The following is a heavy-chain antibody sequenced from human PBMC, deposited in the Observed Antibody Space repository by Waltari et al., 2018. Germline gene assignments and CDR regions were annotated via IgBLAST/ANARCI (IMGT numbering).Heavy chain of an antibody. Sequence: QVQLQESGPGLVKPSETLSLTCTVSGGSISSYYWSWIRQPPGKGLEWIGYIYYSGSTNYHPSLKSRVTISVDTSKNQFSLKLSSVTAADTAVYYCAREVIAAAGTIDYWGQGTLVTVSS. CDR3: AREVIAAAGTIDY. J-gene: IGHJ4*02. V-gene: IGHV4-59*01. D-gene: IGHD6-13*01. CDR2: IYYSGST. CDR1: GGSISSYY.